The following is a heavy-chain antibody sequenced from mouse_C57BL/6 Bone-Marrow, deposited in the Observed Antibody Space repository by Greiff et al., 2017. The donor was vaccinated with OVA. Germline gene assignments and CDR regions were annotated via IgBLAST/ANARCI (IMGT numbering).Heavy chain of an antibody. Sequence: EVQLQESGPVLVKPGASVKMSCKASGYTFTDYYMNWVKQSHGKSLEWIGVINPYNGGTSYNQKFKGKATLTVDKSSSTAYMELNSLTSEDSAVYYCARGGYDERVWFAYWGQGTLVTVSA. CDR2: INPYNGGT. CDR1: GYTFTDYY. CDR3: ARGGYDERVWFAY. D-gene: IGHD2-2*01. V-gene: IGHV1-19*01. J-gene: IGHJ3*01.